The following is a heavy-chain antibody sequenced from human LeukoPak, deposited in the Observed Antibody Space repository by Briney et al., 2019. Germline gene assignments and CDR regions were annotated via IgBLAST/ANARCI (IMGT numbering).Heavy chain of an antibody. CDR3: ARGRTYDYVWGSYRSYSFDY. Sequence: GGSLRLSCAASGFTFSSYSMNWVRQAPGKGLEWVSSISSSSSYIYYADSVKGRFTISRDNAKNSLYLQMNSLRAEDTAVYYCARGRTYDYVWGSYRSYSFDYWGQGTLVSVSS. D-gene: IGHD3-16*02. V-gene: IGHV3-21*01. CDR2: ISSSSSYI. J-gene: IGHJ4*02. CDR1: GFTFSSYS.